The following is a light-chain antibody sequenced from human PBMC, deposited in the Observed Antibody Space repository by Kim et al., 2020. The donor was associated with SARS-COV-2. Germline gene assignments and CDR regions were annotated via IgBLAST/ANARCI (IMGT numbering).Light chain of an antibody. J-gene: IGLJ2*01. CDR3: LLNYGADQL. Sequence: GGTVTLTCASSTGAVTSAYYPNWFQQKPGHAPRALIYSTNIKHSWTPARFSGSLLGGKAALTLSGVQPEDEADYYCLLNYGADQLFGGGTQLTVL. CDR1: TGAVTSAYY. V-gene: IGLV7-43*01. CDR2: STN.